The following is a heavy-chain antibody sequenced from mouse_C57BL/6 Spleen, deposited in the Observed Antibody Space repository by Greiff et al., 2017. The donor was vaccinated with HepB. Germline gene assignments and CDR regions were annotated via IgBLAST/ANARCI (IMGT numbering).Heavy chain of an antibody. D-gene: IGHD3-2*02. J-gene: IGHJ2*01. CDR3: ARNSEDSSGYRENFDY. CDR2: IWSGGST. Sequence: QVQLKESGPGLVQPSQSLSITCTVSGFSLTSYGVHWVRQSPGKGLEWLGVIWSGGSTDYNAAFISRLSISKDNSKSQVFFKMNSLQADDTAIYYCARNSEDSSGYRENFDYWGQGTTLTVSS. CDR1: GFSLTSYG. V-gene: IGHV2-2*01.